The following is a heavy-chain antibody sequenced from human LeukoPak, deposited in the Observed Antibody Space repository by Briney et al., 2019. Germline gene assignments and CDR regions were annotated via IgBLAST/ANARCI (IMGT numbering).Heavy chain of an antibody. CDR3: ARPKPYCSRTSCSDY. CDR2: INHSGST. J-gene: IGHJ4*02. D-gene: IGHD2-2*01. CDR1: GGSYIGYY. Sequence: SETLSLTCAVYGGSYIGYYWSWIRQPPGKGLEWIGEINHSGSTNYNPSLKSRLTISVDTSKNQFSLRLSSVTAADTAVYYCARPKPYCSRTSCSDYWGQGTLVTVSS. V-gene: IGHV4-34*01.